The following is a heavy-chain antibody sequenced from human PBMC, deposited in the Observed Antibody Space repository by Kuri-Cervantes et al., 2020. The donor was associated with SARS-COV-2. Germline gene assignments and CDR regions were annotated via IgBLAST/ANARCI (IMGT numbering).Heavy chain of an antibody. D-gene: IGHD5-24*01. CDR1: GFTFSSYS. J-gene: IGHJ6*02. CDR3: ARMGRWLQLGYYYGMDV. V-gene: IGHV3-21*01. Sequence: GESLKISCAASGFTFSSYSMNWVRQAPGKGLEWVSSISSSGSYIYYADSVKGRFTISRDNAKNSLYLQMNSLRAEDTAVYYCARMGRWLQLGYYYGMDVWGQGTTVTVSS. CDR2: ISSSGSYI.